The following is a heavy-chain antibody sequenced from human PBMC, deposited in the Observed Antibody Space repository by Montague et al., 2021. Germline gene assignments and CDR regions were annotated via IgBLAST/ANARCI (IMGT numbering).Heavy chain of an antibody. D-gene: IGHD3-22*01. Sequence: SLRLSGAVSGYDFRRYDMYWVRQAPGKGLESVSGISSTGGATYYADSVKGRFTISRDNSKDTLSLQMNSLRVEDTAIYYCVKSAVVVTFYSWMDTWGQGTPVTVSS. J-gene: IGHJ5*02. V-gene: IGHV3-23*01. CDR1: GYDFRRYD. CDR3: VKSAVVVTFYSWMDT. CDR2: ISSTGGAT.